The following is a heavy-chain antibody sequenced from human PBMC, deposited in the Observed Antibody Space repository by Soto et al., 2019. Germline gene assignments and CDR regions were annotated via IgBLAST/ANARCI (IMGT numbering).Heavy chain of an antibody. CDR3: ARDPSTWKY. V-gene: IGHV3-48*04. CDR1: GFTFSSYS. J-gene: IGHJ4*02. Sequence: PGGSLRLSCAASGFTFSSYSMNWARQAPGKGLEWISYISSSSRTIYYPDSVKGRFTISRDNANNSLYLQMNSLRVEDTAVYYCARDPSTWKYWGQGTLVTVSS. D-gene: IGHD1-1*01. CDR2: ISSSSRTI.